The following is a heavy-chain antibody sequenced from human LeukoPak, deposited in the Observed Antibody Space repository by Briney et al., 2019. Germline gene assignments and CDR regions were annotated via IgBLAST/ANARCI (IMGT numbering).Heavy chain of an antibody. CDR3: ARAIGMPDY. CDR2: INSDGSSS. Sequence: PGGSLRLSCAASGFIFSSYWIHWVRQAPGKGLVWVSRINSDGSSSSYADSVKGRFTISRDNAKNTLYLQMNSLRAEDTAVYYCARAIGMPDYWGQGTLVTVSS. J-gene: IGHJ4*02. CDR1: GFIFSSYW. V-gene: IGHV3-74*01. D-gene: IGHD2-2*01.